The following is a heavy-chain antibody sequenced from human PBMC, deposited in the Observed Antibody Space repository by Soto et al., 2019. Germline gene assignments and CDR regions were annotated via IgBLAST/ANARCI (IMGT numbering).Heavy chain of an antibody. CDR3: AKDGDGYNPRNYFDY. CDR2: ISGSGGST. Sequence: TGGSLRLSCAASGFTFSSYAMSWVRQAPGKGLEWVSAISGSGGSTYYADSVKGRFTISRDNSKNTLYLQMNSLRAEDTAVYYCAKDGDGYNPRNYFDYWGQGTLVTVSS. V-gene: IGHV3-23*01. D-gene: IGHD5-12*01. CDR1: GFTFSSYA. J-gene: IGHJ4*02.